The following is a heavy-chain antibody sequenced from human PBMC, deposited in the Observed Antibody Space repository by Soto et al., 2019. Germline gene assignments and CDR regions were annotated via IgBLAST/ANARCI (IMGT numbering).Heavy chain of an antibody. Sequence: GGSLRLSCAASGFTFRSYSMNWVRQAPGKGLEWFSSISSSIRSMYYLDTVKGRFTISRDNAKNSLHLQMNSLRAEDTAVYYCARDRGDSSSSRPPQYFQHWGQGTLVTVSS. CDR1: GFTFRSYS. V-gene: IGHV3-21*01. D-gene: IGHD6-6*01. CDR2: ISSSIRSM. J-gene: IGHJ1*01. CDR3: ARDRGDSSSSRPPQYFQH.